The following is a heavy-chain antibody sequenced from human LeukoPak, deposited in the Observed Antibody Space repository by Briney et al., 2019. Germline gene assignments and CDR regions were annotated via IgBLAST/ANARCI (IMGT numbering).Heavy chain of an antibody. CDR3: AKVSMTTVTTDGDYYYYYYMDV. CDR2: ISYDGSNK. V-gene: IGHV3-30*18. CDR1: GFTFSSYG. D-gene: IGHD4-17*01. J-gene: IGHJ6*03. Sequence: GGSLRLSCAASGFTFSSYGMHWVRQAPGKGLEWVAVISYDGSNKYYADSAKGRFTISRDNSKNTLYLQMNSLRAEDTAVYYCAKVSMTTVTTDGDYYYYYYMDVWGKGTTVTVSS.